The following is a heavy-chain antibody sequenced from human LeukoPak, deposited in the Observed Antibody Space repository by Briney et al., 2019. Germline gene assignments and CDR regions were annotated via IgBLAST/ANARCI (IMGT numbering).Heavy chain of an antibody. J-gene: IGHJ4*02. CDR2: INPNSGGT. CDR3: AKYYYDSYEGYYFDY. V-gene: IGHV1-2*02. Sequence: ASVRVSCKTSGYTFSNFGINWVRQAPGQGLEWMGWINPNSGGTNYAQKFQGRVTMTRDTSISTAYMELSRLKSDDTAFYYCAKYYYDSYEGYYFDYWGQGTLVTVSS. D-gene: IGHD3-22*01. CDR1: GYTFSNFG.